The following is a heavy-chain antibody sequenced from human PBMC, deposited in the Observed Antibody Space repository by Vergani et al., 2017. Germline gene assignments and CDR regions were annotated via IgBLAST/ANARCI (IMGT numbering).Heavy chain of an antibody. J-gene: IGHJ6*03. CDR3: ARGGSGSYYYYFYYMDV. V-gene: IGHV3-66*02. CDR2: IYSGGST. Sequence: EVQLLESGGGLVQPGGSLRLSCAASGFTVSSNYMSWVRQAPGKGLEWVSVIYSGGSTYYADSVKGRFTISRDNSKNTLYLQMNSLRAEDTAVYYCARGGSGSYYYYFYYMDVWGKGTTVTVSS. CDR1: GFTVSSNY. D-gene: IGHD1-26*01.